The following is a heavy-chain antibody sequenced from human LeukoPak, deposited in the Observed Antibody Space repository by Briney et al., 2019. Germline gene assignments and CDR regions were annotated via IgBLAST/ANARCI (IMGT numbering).Heavy chain of an antibody. D-gene: IGHD5-12*01. V-gene: IGHV3-74*01. CDR1: GFTFSNYW. J-gene: IGHJ4*02. CDR3: ARTAYSDYSLGF. Sequence: GGSLRLSCAASGFTFSNYWMHWVRQAPGKGLVWVSRISSDGSSTSYADSVKGRFTISRDNAKNTLYLQMNSLRAEDTAVYYCARTAYSDYSLGFWGQGTPVTVSS. CDR2: ISSDGSST.